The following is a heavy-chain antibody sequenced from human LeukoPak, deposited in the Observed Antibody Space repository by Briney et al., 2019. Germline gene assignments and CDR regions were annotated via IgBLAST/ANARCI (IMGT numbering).Heavy chain of an antibody. CDR3: PRVSTVTTGGFDY. CDR2: INPNSGGT. D-gene: IGHD4-17*01. V-gene: IGHV1-2*02. J-gene: IGHJ4*02. CDR1: GYTFTGYY. Sequence: ASVKVSCKASGYTFTGYYMHWVRQAPGQGLEWMGWINPNSGGTNYAQKFQGRVTMTRDTSISTAYMELSRLRSDDTAVYYCPRVSTVTTGGFDYWGQGTLVTVSS.